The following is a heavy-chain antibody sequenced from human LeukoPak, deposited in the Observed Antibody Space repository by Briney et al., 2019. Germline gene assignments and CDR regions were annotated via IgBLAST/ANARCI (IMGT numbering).Heavy chain of an antibody. CDR3: AKSGYNRFDY. J-gene: IGHJ4*02. Sequence: RSGGSLRLSCAASGFTFSSYGMSWVRQAPGKGLEWVSGISGSGGRTYYADSVKGRFTISRDNSKNTLILQMNSLRAEDTAVYYCAKSGYNRFDYWGQGILVTVSS. CDR2: ISGSGGRT. D-gene: IGHD5-24*01. V-gene: IGHV3-23*01. CDR1: GFTFSSYG.